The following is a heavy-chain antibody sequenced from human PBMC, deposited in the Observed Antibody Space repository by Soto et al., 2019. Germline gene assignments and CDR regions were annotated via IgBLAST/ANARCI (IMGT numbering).Heavy chain of an antibody. CDR2: IYPGDSDT. CDR1: GYSFTSYW. Sequence: PGESLKISCKGSGYSFTSYWIGWVRQMPGKGLEWMGIIYPGDSDTRYSPSFQGQVTISADKSISTAYLQWSSLKASDTAMYYCARIRYCSSTSCYDGLDYWGQGTLVTVSS. D-gene: IGHD2-2*01. V-gene: IGHV5-51*01. CDR3: ARIRYCSSTSCYDGLDY. J-gene: IGHJ4*02.